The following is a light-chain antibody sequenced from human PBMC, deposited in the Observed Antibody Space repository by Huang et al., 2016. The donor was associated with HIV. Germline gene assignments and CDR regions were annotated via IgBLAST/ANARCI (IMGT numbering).Light chain of an antibody. CDR1: QSVSSY. CDR2: DAS. CDR3: QQRSNWPRT. Sequence: EIVLTQSPATLSLSPGERATLSCRARQSVSSYLAWYQQKPGQAPRLLIYDASSRATGIPARFSGSGSGTDFTLTISSLEPEDFAVYYCQQRSNWPRTFGQGTKVEIK. V-gene: IGKV3-11*01. J-gene: IGKJ1*01.